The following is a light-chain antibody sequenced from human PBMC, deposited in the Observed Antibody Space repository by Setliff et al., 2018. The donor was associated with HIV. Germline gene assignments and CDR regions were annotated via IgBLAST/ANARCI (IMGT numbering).Light chain of an antibody. V-gene: IGLV1-40*01. J-gene: IGLJ1*01. CDR1: SSNIGAGYD. Sequence: QSVLTQPPSVSGAPGQRVTISCTGSSSNIGAGYDVHWYQQLPGTAPKLLIYGNNNRPSGVPDRFSGSKSGTSASLAITVLQAEYEADYYCQSYDSSRSVSHVCGTGTKVTVL. CDR3: QSYDSSRSVSHV. CDR2: GNN.